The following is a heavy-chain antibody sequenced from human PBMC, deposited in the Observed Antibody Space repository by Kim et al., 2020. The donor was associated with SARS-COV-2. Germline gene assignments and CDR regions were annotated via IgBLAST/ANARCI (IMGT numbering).Heavy chain of an antibody. J-gene: IGHJ4*02. CDR2: IYTSGST. V-gene: IGHV4-61*02. Sequence: SETLSLTCTVSGGSISSGSYYWSWIRQPAGKGLEWIGRIYTSGSTNYNPSLKSRVTISVDTSKNQFSLKLSSVTAADTAVYYCARDQLGYSSGWYYDYWGQGTLVTVSS. D-gene: IGHD6-19*01. CDR1: GGSISSGSYY. CDR3: ARDQLGYSSGWYYDY.